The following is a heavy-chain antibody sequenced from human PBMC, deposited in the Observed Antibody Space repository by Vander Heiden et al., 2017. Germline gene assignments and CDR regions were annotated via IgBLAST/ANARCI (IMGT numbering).Heavy chain of an antibody. CDR1: GFTFSSYA. CDR2: ISGSGGST. D-gene: IGHD3-22*01. CDR3: AKLRKMIVVPDDAFDI. J-gene: IGHJ3*02. Sequence: EVQLLESGGGLVQPGGSLRLSCAASGFTFSSYAMSWVRQAPGKGLEWVSAISGSGGSTYYADSVKGRFTISRDNSKNTLYLQMNSLRAEDTAVYYCAKLRKMIVVPDDAFDIWGQGTMVTVSS. V-gene: IGHV3-23*01.